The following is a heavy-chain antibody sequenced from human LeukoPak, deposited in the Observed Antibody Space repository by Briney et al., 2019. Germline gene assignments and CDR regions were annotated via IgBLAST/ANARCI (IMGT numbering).Heavy chain of an antibody. V-gene: IGHV3-7*02. Sequence: GGSLRLSCATSGFTFRNYWMSWVRQAPGKGLEWVANINQDGDEKYYVDSLRGRLTVSRDNAKNVVYLQMNSLRAEDTAVYYCARPYDSNRDHSGYGYWGRGTLVTVSS. CDR2: INQDGDEK. D-gene: IGHD5-12*01. CDR1: GFTFRNYW. CDR3: ARPYDSNRDHSGYGY. J-gene: IGHJ4*02.